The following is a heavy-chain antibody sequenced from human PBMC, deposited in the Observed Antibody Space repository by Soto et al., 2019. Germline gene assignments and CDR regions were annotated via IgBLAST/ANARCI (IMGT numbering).Heavy chain of an antibody. J-gene: IGHJ4*02. CDR1: GGSVSSPNYY. CDR3: ARDLDCSNGVCSDY. V-gene: IGHV4-61*01. D-gene: IGHD2-8*01. CDR2: IYYSGIT. Sequence: QVQLQESGPGLVKPSETLSLTCTVSGGSVSSPNYYWSWIRQPPGKGLEWIGYIYYSGITNYNSSLKSRVTISLDTSKNQFSLKLNSMTAADTAVYYCARDLDCSNGVCSDYWGQGTLVTVSS.